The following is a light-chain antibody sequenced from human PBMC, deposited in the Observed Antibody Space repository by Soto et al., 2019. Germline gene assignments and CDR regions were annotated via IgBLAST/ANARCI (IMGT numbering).Light chain of an antibody. CDR2: GAS. V-gene: IGKV3-20*01. CDR1: QSVTSDS. CDR3: QQYGSSPYT. J-gene: IGKJ2*01. Sequence: MVLTQSPGTLSLSPGERATLSCRASQSVTSDSLAWYQQKPGQAPRLLLYGASNMATGIPDRFSGSGSGTDFTLTISSVEPEDCAVYSCQQYGSSPYTFGQGTKLEIK.